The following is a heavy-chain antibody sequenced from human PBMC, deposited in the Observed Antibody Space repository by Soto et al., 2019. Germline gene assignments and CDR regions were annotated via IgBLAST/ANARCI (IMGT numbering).Heavy chain of an antibody. CDR3: ARRQWLSTYYYGMDV. CDR2: IDPSDSYT. D-gene: IGHD6-19*01. CDR1: GYSFTSYW. J-gene: IGHJ6*02. Sequence: GESLEISCKGSGYSFTSYWISWVRQMPGKGLEWMGRIDPSDSYTNYSPSFQGHVTISADKSISTAYLQWSSLKASDTAMYYCARRQWLSTYYYGMDVWDQGTTVTVSS. V-gene: IGHV5-10-1*01.